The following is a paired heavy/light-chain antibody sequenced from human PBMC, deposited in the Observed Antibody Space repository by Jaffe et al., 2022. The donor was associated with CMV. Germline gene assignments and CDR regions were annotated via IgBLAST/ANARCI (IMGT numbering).Light chain of an antibody. CDR2: DVS. Sequence: QSALTQPASVSGSPGQSITISCTGTSSDVGGYNFVSWYQQHPGKAPKLILHDVSSRPSGVSNRFSGSKSGNTASLTISGLQAGDEGDYTCSSYTIRDTVVFGGGTKLTVL. CDR1: SSDVGGYNF. CDR3: SSYTIRDTVV. V-gene: IGLV2-14*03. J-gene: IGLJ3*02.
Heavy chain of an antibody. D-gene: IGHD5-18*01. V-gene: IGHV3-9*01. CDR2: ISLKSSRL. CDR3: TKAQFLRVETGDFDY. CDR1: GFAFHDYA. Sequence: EVHLMESGGGLVQPGRSLRLSCAASGFAFHDYAMHWVRQAPGKGLEWVSSISLKSSRLNYADSVKGRFTISRDDAKNSLYLQMNSLRVEDTALYYCTKAQFLRVETGDFDYWGQGTLVTVSS. J-gene: IGHJ4*02.